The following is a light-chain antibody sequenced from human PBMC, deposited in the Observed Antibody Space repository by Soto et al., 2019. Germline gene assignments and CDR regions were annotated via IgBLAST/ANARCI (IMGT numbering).Light chain of an antibody. CDR3: SSYVGINSYV. CDR2: EVS. V-gene: IGLV2-8*01. J-gene: IGLJ1*01. CDR1: SSDVGGYNY. Sequence: QSVLTQPPSESGSPGQSVTISCTGTSSDVGGYNYVSWYQQHPGKAPKLMIYEVSKRPTGVPDSFAGSKSGNTAALTVSGLQAEDEADYYCSSYVGINSYVFGTGTKVTVL.